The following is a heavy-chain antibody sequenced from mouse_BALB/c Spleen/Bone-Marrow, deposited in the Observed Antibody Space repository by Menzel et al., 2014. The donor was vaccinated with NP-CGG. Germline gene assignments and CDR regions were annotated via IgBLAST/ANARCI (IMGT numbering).Heavy chain of an antibody. CDR3: TRKGLRSDVDY. CDR1: GFTFSNYW. J-gene: IGHJ2*01. Sequence: EVMLVESGGGLVQPGGSMKLSCVASGFTFSNYWMNWVRQSPEKGLEWVAEIRLKSNNYATHYAESVKGRFTISRDDSKSTVYLQMTNLRAEDTGIYYCTRKGLRSDVDYWGQGTTLTVSS. CDR2: IRLKSNNYAT. V-gene: IGHV6-6*02. D-gene: IGHD1-1*01.